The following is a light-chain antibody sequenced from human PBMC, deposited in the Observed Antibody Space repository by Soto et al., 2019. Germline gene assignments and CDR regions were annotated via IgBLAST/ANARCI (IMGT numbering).Light chain of an antibody. V-gene: IGKV1-39*01. CDR3: QQYDNFPPIT. CDR1: QSISNH. J-gene: IGKJ5*01. CDR2: AAS. Sequence: DIQMTQSPSSLSASVEDRVVITCRASQSISNHLNWYQQKPGKAPKLLIFAASSLQSGVPSRFSGSRSGTDFTLTISSLQPEDVATYFCQQYDNFPPITFGQGTRLEIK.